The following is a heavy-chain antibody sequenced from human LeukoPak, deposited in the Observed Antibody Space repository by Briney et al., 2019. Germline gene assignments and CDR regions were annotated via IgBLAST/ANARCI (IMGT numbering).Heavy chain of an antibody. CDR3: AKDLNWNYVGIFDY. CDR2: IYNSGST. V-gene: IGHV4-59*01. D-gene: IGHD1-7*01. J-gene: IGHJ4*02. Sequence: SETLSLTCTVSGDSISTYYWSWIRQPPGMGLEWIGYIYNSGSTDYNASLKSRVTISVDMSKNQFSLKLYSVTAADTAVYYCAKDLNWNYVGIFDYWGQGTLVTVSS. CDR1: GDSISTYY.